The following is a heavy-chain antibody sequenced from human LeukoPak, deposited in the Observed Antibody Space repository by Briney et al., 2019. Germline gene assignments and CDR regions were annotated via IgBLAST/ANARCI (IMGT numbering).Heavy chain of an antibody. CDR3: ARDYYHANPGYYFDH. CDR1: GGSINTGGYY. V-gene: IGHV4-31*03. Sequence: SETLSLTCTVSGGSINTGGYYWSWIRQHPEKGLEWIGCIYYSGSTYYNPSLKSRVSISVDTSKNQFSLKLSSVTAADTAVYYCARDYYHANPGYYFDHWDQGTLVTVSS. D-gene: IGHD1-26*01. J-gene: IGHJ4*02. CDR2: IYYSGST.